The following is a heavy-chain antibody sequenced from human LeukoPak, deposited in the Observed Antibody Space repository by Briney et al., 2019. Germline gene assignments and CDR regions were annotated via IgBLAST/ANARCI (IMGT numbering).Heavy chain of an antibody. CDR2: INHSGST. Sequence: PSETLSLTCAVYGGSFSGYYWSWIRQPPGKGLEWIGEINHSGSTNYNPSLKSRVTISVDTSKSQFSLKLSSVTAADTAVYYCASIIKDGDYWGQGTLVTVSS. CDR3: ASIIKDGDY. J-gene: IGHJ4*02. CDR1: GGSFSGYY. V-gene: IGHV4-34*01. D-gene: IGHD3-10*01.